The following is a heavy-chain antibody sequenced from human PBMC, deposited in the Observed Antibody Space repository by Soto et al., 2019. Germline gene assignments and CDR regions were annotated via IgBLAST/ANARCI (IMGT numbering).Heavy chain of an antibody. Sequence: EVQLVESGGNLIQPGGSLRLSCAASGFTVTNKYMTWVRQAPGKGLEWVSLIYSGGATSYADSVKGRFTISRDNSKDILYLQVNSLRAEDSAVYYCARVDYGDYGWYFDLWGRRTLVTVSS. CDR2: IYSGGAT. CDR3: ARVDYGDYGWYFDL. CDR1: GFTVTNKY. D-gene: IGHD4-17*01. J-gene: IGHJ2*01. V-gene: IGHV3-53*01.